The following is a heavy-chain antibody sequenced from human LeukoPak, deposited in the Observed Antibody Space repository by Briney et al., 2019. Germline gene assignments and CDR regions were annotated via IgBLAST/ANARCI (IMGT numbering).Heavy chain of an antibody. D-gene: IGHD2-2*02. CDR1: GFTFSSYS. Sequence: PGGSLRLSCAASGFTFSSYSMNWVRPAPGKGLEWVSSISSSSSYIYYADSVKGRFTISRDNAKNSLYLQMNSLRAEDTAVYYCARGEYQLLYVLDYWGQGTLVTVSS. CDR3: ARGEYQLLYVLDY. J-gene: IGHJ4*02. V-gene: IGHV3-21*01. CDR2: ISSSSSYI.